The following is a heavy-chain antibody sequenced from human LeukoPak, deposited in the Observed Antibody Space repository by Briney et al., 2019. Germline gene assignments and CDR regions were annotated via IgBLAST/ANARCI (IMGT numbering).Heavy chain of an antibody. CDR1: GGSISGYY. CDR3: ARDALWRVGDYPDDDAFDI. J-gene: IGHJ3*02. Sequence: PSETLPLTCTVSGGSISGYYWSWIRQPAGKGLEWIGRIYTSGSTNYNPSLKSRVTMSADTSKNQFSLKLSSVTAADTAVYYCARDALWRVGDYPDDDAFDIWGQGTLVTVSS. CDR2: IYTSGST. V-gene: IGHV4-4*07. D-gene: IGHD4-17*01.